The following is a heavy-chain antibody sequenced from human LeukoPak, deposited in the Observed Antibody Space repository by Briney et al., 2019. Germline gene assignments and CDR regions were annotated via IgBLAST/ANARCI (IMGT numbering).Heavy chain of an antibody. V-gene: IGHV3-66*01. CDR2: IYNGGST. Sequence: PGGSLRLSCAASGFTVSRNYMSWVRQAPGKGLECVSIIYNGGSTYYADSVKGRFTISRDNAKNSLYLQMNSLRAEDTAVYYCARDTAQDYYYYGMDVWGQGTTVTVSS. J-gene: IGHJ6*02. CDR3: ARDTAQDYYYYGMDV. D-gene: IGHD5-18*01. CDR1: GFTVSRNY.